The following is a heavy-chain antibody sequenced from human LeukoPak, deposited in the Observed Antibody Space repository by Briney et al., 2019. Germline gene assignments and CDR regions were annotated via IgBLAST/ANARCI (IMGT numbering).Heavy chain of an antibody. CDR3: ARQGLYGSGSYYTDFDY. Sequence: GASVKVSCKASGGTFSSYAISWVRQAPGQGLEWMGGIIPIFGTANYAQKFQGRVTITADESTSTAYMELSSLRSEDTAVYYCARQGLYGSGSYYTDFDYWGQGTLVTVSS. D-gene: IGHD3-10*01. V-gene: IGHV1-69*13. CDR1: GGTFSSYA. CDR2: IIPIFGTA. J-gene: IGHJ4*02.